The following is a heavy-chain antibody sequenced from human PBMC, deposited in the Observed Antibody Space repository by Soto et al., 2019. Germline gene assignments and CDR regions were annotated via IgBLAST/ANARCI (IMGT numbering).Heavy chain of an antibody. D-gene: IGHD3-9*01. CDR1: GYNITSYA. CDR2: INAGNGNT. V-gene: IGHV1-3*01. J-gene: IGHJ4*02. Sequence: APVKASSKASGYNITSYAIHWVRQAPGQRLEWMGWINAGNGNTKYSQKFQGRVTITRDTSASTAYMELSSLRSEDTAVYYCARDPLRYFDWSLGIAYWGQGTLVTSPQ. CDR3: ARDPLRYFDWSLGIAY.